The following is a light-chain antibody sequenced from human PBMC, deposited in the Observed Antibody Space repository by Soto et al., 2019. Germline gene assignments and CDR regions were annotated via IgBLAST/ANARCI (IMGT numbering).Light chain of an antibody. CDR1: TGPVTSDYY. Sequence: QAVVTQEPSLTVSPGGTVTLTCASSTGPVTSDYYPNWFQQKPGQAPRALIYGTSNRHSWIPARFSGSLLGGKAALTLSGVQSEDEAEYYCLLFYGGAHRVFGGGTKLTVL. V-gene: IGLV7-43*01. CDR3: LLFYGGAHRV. CDR2: GTS. J-gene: IGLJ3*02.